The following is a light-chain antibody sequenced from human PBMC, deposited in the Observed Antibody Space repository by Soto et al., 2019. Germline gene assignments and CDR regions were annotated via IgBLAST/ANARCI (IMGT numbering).Light chain of an antibody. Sequence: QPVLTQLPSASASLGASVKLTCTLNSAHSSYPIAWHQQQPEKGPRYLMKVNSDGSHNKGDVIPDRFSGSSSGAERYLTISSLQSEDEADYYCQTWATGIRVFGGGTKLTVL. CDR3: QTWATGIRV. J-gene: IGLJ3*02. V-gene: IGLV4-69*01. CDR2: VNSDGSH. CDR1: SAHSSYP.